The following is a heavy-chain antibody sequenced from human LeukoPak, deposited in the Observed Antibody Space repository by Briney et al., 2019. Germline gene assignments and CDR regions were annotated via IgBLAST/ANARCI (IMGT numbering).Heavy chain of an antibody. Sequence: RASVKVSCKASGYTFTSCDINWVRQATGQGLEWMGWMNPNSGNTGCGQSFQGRITMTRDISIGTAYMELSNLTSEDTAIYYCTRGSSGRRDNWGQGTLVTVSA. J-gene: IGHJ4*02. CDR3: TRGSSGRRDN. V-gene: IGHV1-8*01. CDR2: MNPNSGNT. D-gene: IGHD6-19*01. CDR1: GYTFTSCD.